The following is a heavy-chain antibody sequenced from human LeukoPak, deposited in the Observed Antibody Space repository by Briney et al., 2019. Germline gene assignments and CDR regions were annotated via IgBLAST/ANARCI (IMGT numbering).Heavy chain of an antibody. Sequence: GGSLRLSCAASGFTFSSYWMSWVRQAPGKGLEWVANIKQDGSEKYYVDSVKGRFTISRDNAKNSLYLQMNSLRAEDTAVYYCARHSDYGDYNFSYRGQGTLVTVSS. CDR3: ARHSDYGDYNFSY. CDR2: IKQDGSEK. J-gene: IGHJ4*02. D-gene: IGHD4-17*01. V-gene: IGHV3-7*01. CDR1: GFTFSSYW.